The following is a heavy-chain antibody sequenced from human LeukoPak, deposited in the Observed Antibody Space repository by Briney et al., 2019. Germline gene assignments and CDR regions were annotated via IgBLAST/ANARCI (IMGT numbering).Heavy chain of an antibody. CDR2: INHSGST. V-gene: IGHV4-34*01. Sequence: SETLSLTCAVYGGSFSGYYGSWIRQPPGKGLEWIGEINHSGSTNYNPSLKSRVTISVDTSKNQFSLKLSSVTAADTAVYYCARVAYGSGATPYDYWGQGTLVTVSS. J-gene: IGHJ4*02. CDR1: GGSFSGYY. D-gene: IGHD3-10*01. CDR3: ARVAYGSGATPYDY.